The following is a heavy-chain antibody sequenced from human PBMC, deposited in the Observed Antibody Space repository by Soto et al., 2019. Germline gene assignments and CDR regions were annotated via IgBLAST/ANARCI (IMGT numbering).Heavy chain of an antibody. CDR2: ISSREVTV. V-gene: IGHV3-11*01. D-gene: IGHD6-19*01. J-gene: IGHJ4*02. CDR1: GFTFSNYY. Sequence: VGSLRLSCAASGFTFSNYYMTWIRQAPGKGLECLSYISSREVTVYYADSVKGRFTISRDNTKNSLYLQMTTLRDEDTAVYYCARVSASGWHVNGRDYFDSWGQGTLVTVSS. CDR3: ARVSASGWHVNGRDYFDS.